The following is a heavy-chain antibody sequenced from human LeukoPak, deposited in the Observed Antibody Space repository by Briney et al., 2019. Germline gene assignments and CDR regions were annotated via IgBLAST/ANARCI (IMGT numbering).Heavy chain of an antibody. J-gene: IGHJ4*02. CDR3: AKVNNYDGY. CDR2: ISPDGNNE. V-gene: IGHV3-30*18. D-gene: IGHD3-22*01. CDR1: GFTFSTFG. Sequence: GGSLRLSCAASGFTFSTFGIHWVRQAPGKGLEWVAAISPDGNNEYYTDSVKGRFTVSRDNSKNMIYLQMNSLRGEDSGVSYCAKVNNYDGYWGQGTLVTVSS.